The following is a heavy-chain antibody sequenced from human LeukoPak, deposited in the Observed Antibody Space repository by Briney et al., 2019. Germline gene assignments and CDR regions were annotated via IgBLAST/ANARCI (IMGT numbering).Heavy chain of an antibody. CDR1: GFTFGNYW. CDR3: ARAATTGTVDY. V-gene: IGHV3-7*01. D-gene: IGHD1-1*01. Sequence: GGSLRLSCAASGFTFGNYWMSWVRQPPGKGLEWVANINQGGGETYYVDSVEGRFTISRDNAKNSLYLQMDSLRAEDTAVFYCARAATTGTVDYWGQGTLVTVSS. J-gene: IGHJ4*02. CDR2: INQGGGET.